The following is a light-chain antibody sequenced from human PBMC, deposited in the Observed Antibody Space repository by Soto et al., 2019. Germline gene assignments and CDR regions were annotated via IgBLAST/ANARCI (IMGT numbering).Light chain of an antibody. V-gene: IGLV2-14*01. Sequence: QSALTQPASVSGSPGQSITISCTGTSSDVRGYNYVSWFQQHPGKAPKLMIYEVSNRPSGVSNRFSGSKSGNTASLTISGLLAEDEADYYCSSYTTSSTLGVFGTGTKLTVL. CDR2: EVS. CDR3: SSYTTSSTLGV. CDR1: SSDVRGYNY. J-gene: IGLJ1*01.